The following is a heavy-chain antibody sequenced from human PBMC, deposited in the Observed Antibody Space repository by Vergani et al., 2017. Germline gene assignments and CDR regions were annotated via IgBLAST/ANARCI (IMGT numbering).Heavy chain of an antibody. Sequence: QVQLVESGGGVVQPGRSLRLSCAASGFTFSSYAMHWVRQAPGKGLEWVAVISYDGSNKYYADSVKGRFTISRDNSKNTLDLQMNSLRAEDTAVYYCARDSVFFKGSYYYYYMDVWGKGTTVTVSS. D-gene: IGHD3-10*01. V-gene: IGHV3-30-3*01. CDR3: ARDSVFFKGSYYYYYMDV. CDR2: ISYDGSNK. CDR1: GFTFSSYA. J-gene: IGHJ6*03.